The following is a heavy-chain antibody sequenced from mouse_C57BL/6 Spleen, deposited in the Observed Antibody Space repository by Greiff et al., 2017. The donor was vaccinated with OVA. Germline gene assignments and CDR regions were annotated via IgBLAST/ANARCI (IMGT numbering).Heavy chain of an antibody. CDR2: IDPETGGT. V-gene: IGHV1-15*01. CDR1: GYTFIDYE. D-gene: IGHD2-4*01. CDR3: HYDARS. Sequence: VQLQQSGAELVRPGASVTLSCKASGYTFIDYEMHWVKQTPVHGLEWIGAIDPETGGTAYTQKFKGKAILTADKSASTAYMELRSLTSEDSAVYYCHYDARSWGQGTTLTVSS. J-gene: IGHJ2*01.